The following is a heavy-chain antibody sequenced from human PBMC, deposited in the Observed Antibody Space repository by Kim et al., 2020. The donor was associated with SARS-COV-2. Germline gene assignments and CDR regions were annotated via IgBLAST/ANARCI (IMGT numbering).Heavy chain of an antibody. CDR1: GFTFNTYW. CDR2: IKQDGSNN. CDR3: ARDYTTRDSSSWYDALDI. Sequence: GGSLRLSCTASGFTFNTYWMTWVRQAPGKGLEWVANIKQDGSNNHYVDSVKGRFTISRDNAKNSLYLQMNSLRAEDTAVYYCARDYTTRDSSSWYDALDIGGQGTTVTVSS. D-gene: IGHD6-13*01. J-gene: IGHJ3*02. V-gene: IGHV3-7*01.